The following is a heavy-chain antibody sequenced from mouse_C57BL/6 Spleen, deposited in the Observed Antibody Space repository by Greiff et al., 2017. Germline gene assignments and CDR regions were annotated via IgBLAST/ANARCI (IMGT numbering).Heavy chain of an antibody. V-gene: IGHV1-74*01. D-gene: IGHD2-4*01. J-gene: IGHJ2*01. CDR1: GYTFTSYW. CDR3: AIRIYDDSGDY. Sequence: QVQLQQPGAELVKPGASVKVSCKASGYTFTSYWMHWVKQRPGQGLEWIGRIHPSASDTNYNQKFKGKATLTVDKSSSTAYMQLSSLTSEDSAVYYCAIRIYDDSGDYWGQGTTLTVSS. CDR2: IHPSASDT.